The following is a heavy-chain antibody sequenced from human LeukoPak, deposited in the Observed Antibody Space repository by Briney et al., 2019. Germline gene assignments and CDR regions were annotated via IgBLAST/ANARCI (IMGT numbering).Heavy chain of an antibody. V-gene: IGHV3-30*04. CDR1: GFTFSSYA. CDR2: ISYDGSNK. Sequence: PGRSLRLSCAASGFTFSSYAMHWVRQAPGKGLEWVAVISYDGSNKYSADSVKGRFTISRDNSKNTLYLQMNSLRAEDTAVYYCARVPAAMGKGYWGQGTLVTVSS. J-gene: IGHJ4*02. D-gene: IGHD2-2*01. CDR3: ARVPAAMGKGY.